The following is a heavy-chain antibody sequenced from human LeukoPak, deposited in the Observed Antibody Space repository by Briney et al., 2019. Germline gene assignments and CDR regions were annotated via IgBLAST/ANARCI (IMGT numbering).Heavy chain of an antibody. CDR1: GFTFNSHA. V-gene: IGHV3-23*01. Sequence: GGSLRLSCAASGFTFNSHAMNWVRQAPGKGLEWVSAISGSDGSTYYADSAKGRFTISRDNSKNTLYLQMNSLRAEDTAVYHCAKGKGYSSSSSDHWGQGTLVTVSS. CDR3: AKGKGYSSSSSDH. J-gene: IGHJ5*02. CDR2: ISGSDGST. D-gene: IGHD6-6*01.